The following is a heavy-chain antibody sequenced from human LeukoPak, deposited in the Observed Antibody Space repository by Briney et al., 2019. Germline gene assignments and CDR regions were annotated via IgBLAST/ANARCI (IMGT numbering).Heavy chain of an antibody. CDR3: ARRVFLESPDYGMDV. CDR1: GGSISSSSYY. CDR2: IYYSGST. J-gene: IGHJ6*02. V-gene: IGHV4-39*01. Sequence: SETLSLTCTFSGGSISSSSYYWGWIRQPPGKGLEWIGSIYYSGSTYYNPSLKSRVTISVDTSKNQFSLKLSSVTAADTAVYYCARRVFLESPDYGMDVWGQGTTVTVS. D-gene: IGHD3-3*01.